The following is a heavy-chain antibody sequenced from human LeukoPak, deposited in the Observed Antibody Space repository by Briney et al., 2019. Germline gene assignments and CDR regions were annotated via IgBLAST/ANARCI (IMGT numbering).Heavy chain of an antibody. J-gene: IGHJ4*02. Sequence: ASVKVSCKASGYTFTSYAMNWVRQAPGQGLEWMGWINTNTGNPTYAQGFTGRFVFSLDTSVSTAYLQISSLKAEDTAVYYCASSRLGGSYCSSTSCHDRYEFDYWGQGTLVTVSS. V-gene: IGHV7-4-1*02. CDR2: INTNTGNP. CDR3: ASSRLGGSYCSSTSCHDRYEFDY. CDR1: GYTFTSYA. D-gene: IGHD2-2*01.